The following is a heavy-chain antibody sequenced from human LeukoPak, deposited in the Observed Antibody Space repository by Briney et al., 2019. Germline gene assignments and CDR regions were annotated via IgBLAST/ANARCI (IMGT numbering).Heavy chain of an antibody. V-gene: IGHV4-30-4*01. CDR3: ARLPEPITIFGVLITAYFDY. D-gene: IGHD3-3*01. Sequence: SETVSLTCTVSGGSLSSGDYYWRWLRQPPGRGLEGVGYIYYSGRTYYKPSVKSRVTISVVTSKHPFPLTLSSVTAADAPVYYCARLPEPITIFGVLITAYFDYWGQGTLVTAPS. J-gene: IGHJ4*02. CDR2: IYYSGRT. CDR1: GGSLSSGDYY.